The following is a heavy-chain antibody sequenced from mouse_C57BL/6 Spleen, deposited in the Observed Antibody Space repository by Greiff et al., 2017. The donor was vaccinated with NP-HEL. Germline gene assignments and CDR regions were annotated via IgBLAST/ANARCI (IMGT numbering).Heavy chain of an antibody. D-gene: IGHD1-1*01. Sequence: EVQRVESGGGLVKPGGSLKLSCAASGFTFSDYGMHWVRQAPEKGLEWVAYISSGSSTIYYADTVKGRFTISRDNAKNTLFLQMTSLRSEDTAMYYCARGYYYGSSYEFAYWGQGTLVTVSA. CDR1: GFTFSDYG. CDR2: ISSGSSTI. V-gene: IGHV5-17*01. CDR3: ARGYYYGSSYEFAY. J-gene: IGHJ3*01.